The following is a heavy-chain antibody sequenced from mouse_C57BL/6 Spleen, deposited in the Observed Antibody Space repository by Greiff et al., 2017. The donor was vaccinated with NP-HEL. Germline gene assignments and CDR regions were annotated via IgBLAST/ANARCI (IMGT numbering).Heavy chain of an antibody. Sequence: EVQLQQSGPELVKPGASVKIPCKASGYTFTDYNMDWVKQSHGKSLEWIGDINPNNGGTIYNQKFKGKATLTVDKSSSTAYMELRSLTTEDTAVYYWARSGLYYFDYGGEGTTLTVSS. V-gene: IGHV1-18*01. CDR2: INPNNGGT. J-gene: IGHJ2*01. CDR1: GYTFTDYN. D-gene: IGHD3-3*01. CDR3: ARSGLYYFDY.